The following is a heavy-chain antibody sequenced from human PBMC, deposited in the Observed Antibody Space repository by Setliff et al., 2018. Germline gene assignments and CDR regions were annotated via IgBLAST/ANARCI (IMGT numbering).Heavy chain of an antibody. CDR2: IYYSGST. V-gene: IGHV4-59*11. J-gene: IGHJ4*02. CDR3: ASLGMEIDY. CDR1: GASISANHY. Sequence: SETLSLTCTVSGASISANHYWGWIRQTPGKGLEWIGYIYYSGSTNYNPSLKSRVTISVDTSKNQFSLKLSSVTAADTAVYYCASLGMEIDYWGQGTLVTVSS. D-gene: IGHD3-3*01.